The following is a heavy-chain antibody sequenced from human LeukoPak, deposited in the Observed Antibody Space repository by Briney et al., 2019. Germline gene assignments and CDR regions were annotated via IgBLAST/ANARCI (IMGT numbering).Heavy chain of an antibody. V-gene: IGHV3-21*01. D-gene: IGHD2-2*01. CDR1: GFTFSSYS. Sequence: GGSLRLSCAASGFTFSSYSMNWVRQAPGKGLEWVSSISSSSSYIYYADSVKGRFTISRDNAKNSLYLQMNSLRAEDTAVYYCARVARGLVPAAMVFDYWGQGTLVTVSS. CDR3: ARVARGLVPAAMVFDY. J-gene: IGHJ4*02. CDR2: ISSSSSYI.